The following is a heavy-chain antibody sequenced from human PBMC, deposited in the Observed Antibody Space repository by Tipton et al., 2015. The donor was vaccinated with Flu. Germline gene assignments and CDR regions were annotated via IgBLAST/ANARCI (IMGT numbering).Heavy chain of an antibody. D-gene: IGHD2-2*01. CDR3: ARDPSLGMPEYLDS. Sequence: TLSLTCIVSSGSLSSFYWNWIRQFPGKGLEWIGYIYNSVYTKYNPSLKSRVTISVDTSKNQFSLRLSSVTAADTAMYFCARDPSLGMPEYLDSWGQGTLVTVSS. V-gene: IGHV4-59*01. CDR1: SGSLSSFY. J-gene: IGHJ4*02. CDR2: IYNSVYT.